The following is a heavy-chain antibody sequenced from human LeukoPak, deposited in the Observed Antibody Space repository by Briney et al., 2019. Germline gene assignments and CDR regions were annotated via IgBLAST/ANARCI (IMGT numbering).Heavy chain of an antibody. V-gene: IGHV1-8*01. CDR3: ARCRRWLELVPAAWFDP. CDR2: MSPNSGNT. J-gene: IGHJ5*02. D-gene: IGHD2-2*01. Sequence: GASVKVSCKASVYTFTSHDINWVRQATGQGLEWMGWMSPNSGNTGYAQKFQGRVTMTSNTSISTAYMELNSLRSEDTAVYYCARCRRWLELVPAAWFDPWGQGTLVTVSS. CDR1: VYTFTSHD.